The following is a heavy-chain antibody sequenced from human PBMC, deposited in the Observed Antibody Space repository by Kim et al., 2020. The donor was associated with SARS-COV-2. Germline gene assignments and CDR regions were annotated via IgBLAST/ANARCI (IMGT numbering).Heavy chain of an antibody. CDR3: ARECWGVGHCYFDS. Sequence: ASVKVSCKTSGYTFSSYAMHWVRQAPGQRPEWIGRVNTGNSNRRYSQKFQDRVTITRDTSASTDYMELSSLTSEDTAVYYCARECWGVGHCYFDSWGQGT. CDR1: GYTFSSYA. V-gene: IGHV1-3*04. D-gene: IGHD3-16*01. J-gene: IGHJ4*02. CDR2: VNTGNSNR.